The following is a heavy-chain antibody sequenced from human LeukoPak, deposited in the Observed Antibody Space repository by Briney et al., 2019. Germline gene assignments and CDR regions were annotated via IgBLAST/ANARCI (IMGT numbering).Heavy chain of an antibody. V-gene: IGHV4-38-2*01. J-gene: IGHJ5*02. Sequence: SETLSLTCAVSGYSISSGYNWGWIRQPPGKGLEWAATVSHSGATYYNPSLQSRVTVSIDASNNQFSLKLTSVTAADTAIYYCARFGSTSGRGFDPWGQGTLVTVSS. CDR2: VSHSGAT. D-gene: IGHD2-2*01. CDR3: ARFGSTSGRGFDP. CDR1: GYSISSGYN.